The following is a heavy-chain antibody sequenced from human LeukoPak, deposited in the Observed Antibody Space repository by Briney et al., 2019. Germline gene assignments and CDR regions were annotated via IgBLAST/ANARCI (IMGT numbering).Heavy chain of an antibody. Sequence: GGSLRLSCAASGFTFSSYWMNWVRQAPGKGLEWVANIKRDGSETYYVDSVEGRFTISRDNAKNSLYLQMNSLRAEDAAVYYCARGYSSSWYDWGQGTLVTVSS. J-gene: IGHJ4*02. CDR1: GFTFSSYW. V-gene: IGHV3-7*03. CDR2: IKRDGSET. D-gene: IGHD6-13*01. CDR3: ARGYSSSWYD.